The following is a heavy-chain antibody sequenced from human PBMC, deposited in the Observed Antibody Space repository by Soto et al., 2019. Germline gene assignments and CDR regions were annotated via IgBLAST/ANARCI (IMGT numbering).Heavy chain of an antibody. D-gene: IGHD1-26*01. Sequence: QVQLVQSGAEVKKPGSSVKVSCKASGGTFSSYTISWVRQAPGQGLEWMGRIIPILGIANYAQKFQGRVTIPAEKSTSTAYMELSSLRSEDTAVYYCARAITTTRNYYYYGMDVWGQGTTVTVSS. J-gene: IGHJ6*02. CDR3: ARAITTTRNYYYYGMDV. CDR1: GGTFSSYT. CDR2: IIPILGIA. V-gene: IGHV1-69*02.